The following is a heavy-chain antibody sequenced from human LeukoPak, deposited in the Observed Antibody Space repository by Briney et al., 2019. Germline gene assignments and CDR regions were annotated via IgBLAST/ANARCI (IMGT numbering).Heavy chain of an antibody. CDR1: GFSVTTKY. D-gene: IGHD3-3*01. J-gene: IGHJ4*02. V-gene: IGHV3-66*01. CDR3: ATDGGRREFDY. Sequence: GGSLRLSCEASGFSVTTKYMSWVRQAPGKGLEWGSVIYSGGSTYYADSVKARFIISRDKSKSTVYLQMNNMSAEDTAVYYCATDGGRREFDYWGQGTLVTVSS. CDR2: IYSGGST.